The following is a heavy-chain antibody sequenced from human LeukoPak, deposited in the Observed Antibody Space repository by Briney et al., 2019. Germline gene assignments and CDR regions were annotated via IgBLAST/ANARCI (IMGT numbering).Heavy chain of an antibody. CDR1: GYTFNRYA. CDR3: ARHLYGEYFFDY. V-gene: IGHV1-18*01. CDR2: ISAYNGNT. Sequence: ASVKVSCKASGYTFNRYAISWVRQAPGQGLEWMGWISAYNGNTNYAQKLQGRVTMTTDTSTTTAYMELRSLRSDDTAVYYCARHLYGEYFFDYWGQGTLVTVSS. D-gene: IGHD4/OR15-4a*01. J-gene: IGHJ4*02.